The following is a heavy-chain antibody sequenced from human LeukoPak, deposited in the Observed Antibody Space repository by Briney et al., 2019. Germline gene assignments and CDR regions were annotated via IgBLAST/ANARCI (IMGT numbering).Heavy chain of an antibody. CDR2: INSDGSST. Sequence: GGFLRLSCAASGFTFSSYWMHWVRQAPGKGLVWVSRINSDGSSTSYADSVKGRFTISRDNAKNTLYLQMNSLRAEDTAVYYCASITGTTRFDYWGQGTLVTVSS. D-gene: IGHD1-20*01. CDR1: GFTFSSYW. V-gene: IGHV3-74*01. J-gene: IGHJ4*02. CDR3: ASITGTTRFDY.